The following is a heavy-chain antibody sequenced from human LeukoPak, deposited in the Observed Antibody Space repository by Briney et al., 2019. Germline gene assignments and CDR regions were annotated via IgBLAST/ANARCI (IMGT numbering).Heavy chain of an antibody. V-gene: IGHV1-2*02. CDR3: ARAQYCSSTRCYTLDY. CDR1: GYTFTGYY. CDR2: INPNSGGT. D-gene: IGHD2-2*02. J-gene: IGHJ4*02. Sequence: SVKVSCKASGYTFTGYYVHWVRQAPGQGLDWMGWINPNSGGTSYAQKFQGRVTMTRDTSISTAYVELSRLRSDDTALYFCARAQYCSSTRCYTLDYWGQGTPVTVSS.